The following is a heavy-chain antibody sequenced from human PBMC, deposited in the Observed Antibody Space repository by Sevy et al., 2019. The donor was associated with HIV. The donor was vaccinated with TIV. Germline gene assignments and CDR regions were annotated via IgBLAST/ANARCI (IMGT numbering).Heavy chain of an antibody. V-gene: IGHV3-30*02. CDR2: IRYDGSNK. J-gene: IGHJ6*03. Sequence: GGSLRLSCAASGFTFSSYGMHWVRQAPGKGLEWVAFIRYDGSNKYYADSVKGRFTISRDNSKNTLYLQMNSLRAEDTAVYYCAKAGVAARRDWYYYYMDVWGKGTTVTVSS. D-gene: IGHD6-6*01. CDR3: AKAGVAARRDWYYYYMDV. CDR1: GFTFSSYG.